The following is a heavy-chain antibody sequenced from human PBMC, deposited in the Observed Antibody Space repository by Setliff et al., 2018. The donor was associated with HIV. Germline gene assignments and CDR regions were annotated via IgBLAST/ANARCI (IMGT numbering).Heavy chain of an antibody. CDR3: ARYGDGYNSGDTLVY. CDR2: IYTSGST. D-gene: IGHD5-12*01. CDR1: GGSITSGSNY. J-gene: IGHJ4*02. V-gene: IGHV4-61*09. Sequence: SETLSLTCTVSGGSITSGSNYWSWIRQPAGKGLEWIGHIYTSGSTNYNPSLKSRVTISLDTSKNQFSLQLNSMTAADTAVYYCARYGDGYNSGDTLVYWGQGTLVTVSS.